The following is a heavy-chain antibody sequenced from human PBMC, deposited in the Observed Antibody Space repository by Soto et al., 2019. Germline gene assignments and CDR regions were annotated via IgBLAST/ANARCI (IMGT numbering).Heavy chain of an antibody. D-gene: IGHD5-12*01. CDR3: ARDRGGYGVFDY. J-gene: IGHJ4*02. Sequence: SLTCSVSAGSISSDGFYWNWIRQPPGKGLEWIGYIYHSGGTYSSPSLRSRVTISVDTSKNQFTLKLSSVTAADTAVYYCARDRGGYGVFDYWGQGTLVTVSS. V-gene: IGHV4-31*03. CDR1: AGSISSDGFY. CDR2: IYHSGGT.